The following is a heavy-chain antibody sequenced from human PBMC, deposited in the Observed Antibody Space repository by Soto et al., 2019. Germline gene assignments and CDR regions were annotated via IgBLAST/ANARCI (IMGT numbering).Heavy chain of an antibody. J-gene: IGHJ5*02. CDR1: GGTFSSYA. V-gene: IGHV1-69*13. CDR2: IIPIFGTA. Sequence: SVKVSCKASGGTFSSYAISWVRQAPGQGLEWMGGIIPIFGTANYAQKFQGRVTITADESTSTAYMELSSLRSEDAAVYYCARGTVVVPAAIGWFDPWGQGTLVTVSS. CDR3: ARGTVVVPAAIGWFDP. D-gene: IGHD2-2*01.